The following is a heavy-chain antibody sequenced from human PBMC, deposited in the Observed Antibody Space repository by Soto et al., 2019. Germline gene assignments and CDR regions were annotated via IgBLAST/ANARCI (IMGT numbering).Heavy chain of an antibody. Sequence: QVQLVESGGGVVQPGRSLRLSCAASGFTFNKYGMHWVRQAPGKGLEWVAVIWYDESHQFYADSVKGRFTISRDNSKNMLYLQMNSLRAEDTAVYYCAREIDYGEVAPTSLYSWGQGTLVTVSS. CDR2: IWYDESHQ. CDR1: GFTFNKYG. D-gene: IGHD4-17*01. J-gene: IGHJ4*02. CDR3: AREIDYGEVAPTSLYS. V-gene: IGHV3-33*01.